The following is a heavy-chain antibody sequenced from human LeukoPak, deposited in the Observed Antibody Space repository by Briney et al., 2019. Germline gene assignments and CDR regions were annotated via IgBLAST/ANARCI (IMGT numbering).Heavy chain of an antibody. Sequence: SETLSLTCTVSGGSISSYYWSWIRQPPGKGLEWIGYIYYSGSINYKPSLKSRVTISVDTSKNQFSLKLSSVTAADTAVYYCARGDDSSGYYPINDYWGQGTLVTVAS. CDR1: GGSISSYY. D-gene: IGHD3-22*01. CDR2: IYYSGSI. CDR3: ARGDDSSGYYPINDY. J-gene: IGHJ4*02. V-gene: IGHV4-59*01.